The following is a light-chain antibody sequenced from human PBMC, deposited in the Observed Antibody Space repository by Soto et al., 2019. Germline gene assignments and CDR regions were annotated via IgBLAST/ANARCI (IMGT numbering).Light chain of an antibody. CDR1: EGINIW. V-gene: IGKV1-5*01. CDR3: QQYQSYWT. CDR2: DVS. Sequence: DIQMTQSPSTLSASVGDRVTITCRASEGINIWLAWYQQKPGKAPKLLIKDVSTLESGVPSRFSGSGSGTEFTLTISSMQPDDFATYYCQQYQSYWTFGQGTKVDI. J-gene: IGKJ1*01.